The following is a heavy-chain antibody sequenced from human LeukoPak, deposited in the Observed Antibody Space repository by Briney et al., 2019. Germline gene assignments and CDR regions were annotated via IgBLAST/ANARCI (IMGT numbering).Heavy chain of an antibody. Sequence: PGGSLRLLCASSGYTFNSYDMHWARQARGKGLEWVSYISSSGNTIHYADAVKGRFTISRDNAKNSLYLQMNRLRAEDTAGYYCARAAIAAAGGIDYWGQKTLVTVSS. J-gene: IGHJ4*02. CDR3: ARAAIAAAGGIDY. D-gene: IGHD6-13*01. CDR1: GYTFNSYD. CDR2: ISSSGNTI. V-gene: IGHV3-48*03.